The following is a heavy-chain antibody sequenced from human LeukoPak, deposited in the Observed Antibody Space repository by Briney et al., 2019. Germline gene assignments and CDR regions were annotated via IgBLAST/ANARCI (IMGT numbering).Heavy chain of an antibody. V-gene: IGHV3-21*01. CDR3: ARDRGGGAAAGLFDY. CDR2: ISSSSSYI. J-gene: IGHJ4*02. Sequence: GGSLRLSCAASGFTFSSYSMNWVRQAPGKGLEWDSSISSSSSYIYYADSVKGRFTISRDNAKNSLYLQMNSLRAEDTAVYYCARDRGGGAAAGLFDYWGQGTLVTVSS. D-gene: IGHD6-13*01. CDR1: GFTFSSYS.